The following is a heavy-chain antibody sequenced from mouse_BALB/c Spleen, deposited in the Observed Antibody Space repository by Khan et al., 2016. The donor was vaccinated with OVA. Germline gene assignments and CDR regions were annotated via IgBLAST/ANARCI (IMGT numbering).Heavy chain of an antibody. CDR3: AREAGGY. CDR1: GYTFTENT. CDR2: INPKNGVT. J-gene: IGHJ4*01. Sequence: IQLVQSGPELVKPGASVKISCKTSGYTFTENTLHWVKQSPGKSLEWIGVINPKNGVTSYNQKFKGKVTLTVDNSSSTAYMEFRSLTSEDSAVYYCAREAGGYWGQGTSVTVSS. V-gene: IGHV1-18*01.